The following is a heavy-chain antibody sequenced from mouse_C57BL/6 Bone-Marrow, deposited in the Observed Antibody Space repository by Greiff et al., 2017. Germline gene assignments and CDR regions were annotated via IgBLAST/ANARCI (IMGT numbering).Heavy chain of an antibody. V-gene: IGHV3-6*01. CDR3: ASGVYYDYDEMAWFAY. D-gene: IGHD2-4*01. CDR1: GYSITSGYY. J-gene: IGHJ3*01. CDR2: ISYDGSN. Sequence: EVKLVESGPGLVKPSPSLSLSCSVTGYSITSGYYWNWIRQFPGNKLEWMGYISYDGSNNYNPSLKNRISITRDTSKNQFFLKLNSVTTEDTATDYCASGVYYDYDEMAWFAYWGQGTLVTVTA.